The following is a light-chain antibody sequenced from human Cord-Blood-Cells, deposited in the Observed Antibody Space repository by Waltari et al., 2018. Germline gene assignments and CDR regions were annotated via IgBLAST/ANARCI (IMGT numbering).Light chain of an antibody. J-gene: IGKJ4*01. CDR1: QSVSRSY. V-gene: IGKV3-20*01. CDR3: QQYGSLLT. CDR2: GAS. Sequence: VLTQSPGTLSVFSAQRATISCRASQSVSRSYLPWYQQKPGQAPRLLIYGASSRATGIPDRFSGSGSGTDFTLTISRLEPEEFAVCYCQQYGSLLTFGGGTKVEIK.